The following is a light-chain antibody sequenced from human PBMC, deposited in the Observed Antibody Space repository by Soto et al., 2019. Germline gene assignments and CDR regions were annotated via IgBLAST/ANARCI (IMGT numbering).Light chain of an antibody. J-gene: IGKJ1*01. CDR3: LHDYTYPWT. CDR2: GAS. CDR1: QGISNE. Sequence: IQMTQSPSSLSASVGDRVTITCRASQGISNELGWYQQRPGKAPKVLIYGASNLQSGVPSRFSGSASGTDFTLTISSLQPEDFATYYCLHDYTYPWTFGQGTKVDIK. V-gene: IGKV1-6*01.